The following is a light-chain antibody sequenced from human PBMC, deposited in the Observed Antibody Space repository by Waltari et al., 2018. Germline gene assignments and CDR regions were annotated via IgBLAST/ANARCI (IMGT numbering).Light chain of an antibody. CDR3: QQYGSSPPT. CDR2: GAS. CDR1: QSVSSSY. V-gene: IGKV3-20*01. J-gene: IGKJ1*01. Sequence: EIVLTQSPGTLSLSPGERATLPCRASQSVSSSYLAWYQQKPGQAPRLFIYGASSRASGIPDRFSGSGSGTDFTLTISRLEPEDFAVYYCQQYGSSPPTFGQGAKVELK.